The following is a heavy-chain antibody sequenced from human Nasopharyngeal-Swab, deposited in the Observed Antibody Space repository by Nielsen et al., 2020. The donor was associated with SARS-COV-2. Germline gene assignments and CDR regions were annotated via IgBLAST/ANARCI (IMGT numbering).Heavy chain of an antibody. D-gene: IGHD1-26*01. CDR1: GYSFTSYY. CDR3: ARVLGATDGMDV. CDR2: INPSGGST. J-gene: IGHJ6*02. Sequence: ASVKVSCKASGYSFTSYYMHWVRQAPGQGLEWMGIINPSGGSTSYAQKFQGRVTMTRDTSTSTAYMELSSLRSEDTAVYYCARVLGATDGMDVWGQGTTVTVSS. V-gene: IGHV1-46*01.